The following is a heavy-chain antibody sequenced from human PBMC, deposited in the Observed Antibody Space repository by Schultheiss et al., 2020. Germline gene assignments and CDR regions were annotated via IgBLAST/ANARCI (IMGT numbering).Heavy chain of an antibody. D-gene: IGHD1-1*01. V-gene: IGHV4-4*02. CDR3: ARRGADNTLYMYNYFDY. Sequence: SETLSLTCDVSGGSIISGYFWSWVRQSPEKGLEWIGEIYHTGRTKYNPSLESRVFVSLDKSNNRFYLNLMSVTAADTAMYYCARRGADNTLYMYNYFDYWGQGILVTVSS. CDR2: IYHTGRT. CDR1: GGSIISGYF. J-gene: IGHJ4*02.